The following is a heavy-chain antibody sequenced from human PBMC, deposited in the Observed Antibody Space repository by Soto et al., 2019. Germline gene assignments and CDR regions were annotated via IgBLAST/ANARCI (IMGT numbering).Heavy chain of an antibody. CDR1: GGTFSSYA. Sequence: SVKVSCKASGGTFSSYAISWVRQAPGQGLEWMGGIIPIFGTANYAQKFQGRVTITADESTSTAYMELSSLRSEDTAVYYCARLEFTVTTGYYYYYGMDVWGQGATVTVSS. V-gene: IGHV1-69*13. CDR3: ARLEFTVTTGYYYYYGMDV. D-gene: IGHD4-17*01. CDR2: IIPIFGTA. J-gene: IGHJ6*02.